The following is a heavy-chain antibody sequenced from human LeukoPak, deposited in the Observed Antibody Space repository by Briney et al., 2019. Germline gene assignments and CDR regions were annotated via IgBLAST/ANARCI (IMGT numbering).Heavy chain of an antibody. J-gene: IGHJ4*02. D-gene: IGHD1-26*01. CDR3: ARVEGLGATTVGFDY. CDR2: TIPLFGIA. V-gene: IGHV1-69*04. Sequence: ASVKVSCKASGGTFSSSAISWVRQAPGQGLEWMGRTIPLFGIANYAQKFRGRVTITADKSSSTAYMELSSLRSEDTAVYYCARVEGLGATTVGFDYWGQGTLVTVSS. CDR1: GGTFSSSA.